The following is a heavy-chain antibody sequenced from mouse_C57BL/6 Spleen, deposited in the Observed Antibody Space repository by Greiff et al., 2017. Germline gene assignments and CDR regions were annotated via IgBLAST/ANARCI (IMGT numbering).Heavy chain of an antibody. V-gene: IGHV1-55*01. CDR3: ARGATVVATMDYAMDY. Sequence: QVQLQQPGAELVKPGASVKMSCKASGYTFTSYWITWVKQRPGQGLEWIGDIYPGSGSTNYNEKFKSKATLTVDTSSSTAYMQLSSLTSEDSAVYYCARGATVVATMDYAMDYWGQGTSVTVSS. CDR1: GYTFTSYW. D-gene: IGHD1-1*01. J-gene: IGHJ4*01. CDR2: IYPGSGST.